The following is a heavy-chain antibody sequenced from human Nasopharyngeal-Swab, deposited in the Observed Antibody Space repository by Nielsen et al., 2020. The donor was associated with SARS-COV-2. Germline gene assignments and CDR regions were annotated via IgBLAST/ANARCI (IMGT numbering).Heavy chain of an antibody. CDR1: GLNFRSFG. CDR2: ISGYNGNT. D-gene: IGHD4-23*01. V-gene: IGHV1-18*01. J-gene: IGHJ4*02. CDR3: ARDLFGNPPVAALDL. Sequence: ASVKVSCKASGLNFRSFGFTWVRQAPGQGLELLGWISGYNGNTQDARDFLRRVTLTTDTSTSTVYLELRSLTSDDTAVYYCARDLFGNPPVAALDLWGQGTLVTVSS.